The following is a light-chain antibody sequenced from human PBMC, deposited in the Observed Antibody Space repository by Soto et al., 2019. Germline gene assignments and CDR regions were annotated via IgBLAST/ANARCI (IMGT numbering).Light chain of an antibody. CDR3: SSFSSSSTLYV. CDR2: EVT. Sequence: QSALTQPASVSGSPGQSITISCTGTSSDVGGYKYVSWYQQHPGKAPKLMIYEVTNRPSGVSNRFSGSKSGNPASLTVSGLQAEDEADYCCSSFSSSSTLYVFGTGTKVTVL. CDR1: SSDVGGYKY. J-gene: IGLJ1*01. V-gene: IGLV2-14*01.